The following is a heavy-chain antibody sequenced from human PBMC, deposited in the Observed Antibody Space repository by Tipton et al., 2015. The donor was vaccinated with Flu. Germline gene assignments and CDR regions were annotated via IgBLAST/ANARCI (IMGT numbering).Heavy chain of an antibody. J-gene: IGHJ4*02. D-gene: IGHD6-19*01. CDR2: IFHSGST. V-gene: IGHV4-38-2*01. CDR3: ASERPSSGWPRPFDF. CDR1: GYSISSGYY. Sequence: GSLRLSCGVSGYSISSGYYWGWIRQPPGKGLEWIGSIFHSGSTYYNPSLESRVTISVDTSKNQFSLQLSSVTAADTAVYYCASERPSSGWPRPFDFWGQGTLVTVSS.